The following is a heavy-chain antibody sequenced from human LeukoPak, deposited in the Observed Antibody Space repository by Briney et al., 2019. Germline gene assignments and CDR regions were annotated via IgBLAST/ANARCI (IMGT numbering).Heavy chain of an antibody. V-gene: IGHV4-59*08. CDR2: IYYSGST. D-gene: IGHD4-23*01. Sequence: PGGSLRLSCSASGFTFSSYAMHWIRQPPGKGLEWIGYIYYSGSTNYNPSLKSRVTISVDTSKNQFSLKLSSVTAADTAVYYCARQVTTVVTPETPVYYFDYWGQGTLVTVSS. CDR3: ARQVTTVVTPETPVYYFDY. CDR1: GFTFSSYA. J-gene: IGHJ4*02.